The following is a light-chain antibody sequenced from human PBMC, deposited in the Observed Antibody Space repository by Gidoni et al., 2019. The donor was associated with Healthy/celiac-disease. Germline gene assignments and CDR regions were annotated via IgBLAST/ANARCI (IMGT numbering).Light chain of an antibody. V-gene: IGLV3-19*01. CDR2: GEN. Sequence: SSELTQDPSVSVALGQTVRITCQGDSLRNYFASWYQQKPGQAPLLVMYGENNRPSGIPARFSGSSSGNTASVIIAGAQAEDEGDFYCNCRDSSGYHLVFGGGTRLTVL. CDR1: SLRNYF. J-gene: IGLJ2*01. CDR3: NCRDSSGYHLV.